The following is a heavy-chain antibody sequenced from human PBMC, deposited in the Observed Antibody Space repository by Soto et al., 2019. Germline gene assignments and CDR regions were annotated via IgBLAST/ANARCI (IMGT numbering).Heavy chain of an antibody. CDR3: ARLMHYSHSGGSSHSGFDM. Sequence: QVQLVQSGAEVKKPGASVKVSCEASGYTFTDYFIHWVRQAPGQGLECIGWINPYSGGADLSQKFQGRVTMTRDTSISTAYMEVSSLRSDDTAVFYCARLMHYSHSGGSSHSGFDMWGQGTLVTVSS. J-gene: IGHJ3*02. D-gene: IGHD2-21*01. CDR1: GYTFTDYF. CDR2: INPYSGGA. V-gene: IGHV1-2*02.